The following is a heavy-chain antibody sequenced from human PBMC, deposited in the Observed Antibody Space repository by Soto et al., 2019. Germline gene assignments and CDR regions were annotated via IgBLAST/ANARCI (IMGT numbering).Heavy chain of an antibody. V-gene: IGHV1-69*01. D-gene: IGHD1-26*01. Sequence: QVQLVQSGAEVKKPGASVKVSCKASGGTFSSYSINWVRQAPGQGLEWMGAIIPIFGTANYAQKFQGRVTITADESTSTAYMELSSLRSEDTAVYYCARDGGRHAGGSDYWGQGTLVTVSS. CDR3: ARDGGRHAGGSDY. CDR1: GGTFSSYS. J-gene: IGHJ4*02. CDR2: IIPIFGTA.